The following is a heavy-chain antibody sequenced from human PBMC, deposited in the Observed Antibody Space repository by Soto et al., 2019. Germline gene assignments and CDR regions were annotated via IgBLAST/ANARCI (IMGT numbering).Heavy chain of an antibody. Sequence: EVQLVESGGGLVQPGGSLRLSCAASGFTFSSYSMKWVRQAPGKGLEWVSYISSSSSTIYYADSVKGRFTISRDNAKNSLYLQMNSLRDEDTAVYYCARDSRSLQPVYFDYWGQATLVTVSS. CDR2: ISSSSSTI. CDR1: GFTFSSYS. J-gene: IGHJ4*02. V-gene: IGHV3-48*02. CDR3: ARDSRSLQPVYFDY. D-gene: IGHD1-1*01.